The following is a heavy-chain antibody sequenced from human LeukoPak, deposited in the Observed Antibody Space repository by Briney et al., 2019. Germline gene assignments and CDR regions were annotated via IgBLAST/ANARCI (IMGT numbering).Heavy chain of an antibody. V-gene: IGHV3-48*01. Sequence: GGSLRLSCAASGFTFSSYAMHWVRQAPGKGLEWISYISSTSSTIYYADSVKGRFTISRDYVKNSVYLQMNNVRAEDTAVYYCAREYSKFDYWGQGTLVTVSS. CDR3: AREYSKFDY. J-gene: IGHJ4*02. CDR2: ISSTSSTI. D-gene: IGHD4-11*01. CDR1: GFTFSSYA.